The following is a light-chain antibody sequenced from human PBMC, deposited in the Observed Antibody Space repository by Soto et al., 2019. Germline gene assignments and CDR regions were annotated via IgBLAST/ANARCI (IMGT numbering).Light chain of an antibody. V-gene: IGKV1-5*03. CDR3: QHYNSYSEA. CDR1: QTISSW. J-gene: IGKJ1*01. CDR2: KAS. Sequence: MQMTQSSSTLSGSVGDRVTITCRASQTISSWLAWYQQKPGKAPKLLIYKASTLKSGVPSRFSGSGSGAEFTLTISSMQPDDFANYYCQHYNSYSEAFGQGTKVDIK.